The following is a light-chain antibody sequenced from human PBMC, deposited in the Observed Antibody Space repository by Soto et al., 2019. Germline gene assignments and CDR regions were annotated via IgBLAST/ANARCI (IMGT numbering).Light chain of an antibody. CDR2: GAS. J-gene: IGKJ5*01. CDR3: QQYNDWPTT. Sequence: EIVLTQSPGTLSLSPGERATLSCRASQSVRSNLAWYQQKPGQAPRILIYGASTRATGLPARFSGSGSGTDFTLTISSLESEDFAVYYCQQYNDWPTTFGQGTRLDIK. CDR1: QSVRSN. V-gene: IGKV3-15*01.